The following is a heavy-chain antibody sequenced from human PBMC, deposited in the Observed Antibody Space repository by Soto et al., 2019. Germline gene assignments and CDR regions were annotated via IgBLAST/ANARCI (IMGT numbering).Heavy chain of an antibody. Sequence: GESLKISCKGSGYSFTSYWIGWVRQMPGKGLEWMGIIYPGDSDTRYSPSFQGQVTISADKSISTAHLQWSSLKASDTAMYYCARHRGTGTPPYCDYYYGMDVWGQGTTVTVSS. J-gene: IGHJ6*02. D-gene: IGHD1-1*01. CDR2: IYPGDSDT. CDR3: ARHRGTGTPPYCDYYYGMDV. CDR1: GYSFTSYW. V-gene: IGHV5-51*01.